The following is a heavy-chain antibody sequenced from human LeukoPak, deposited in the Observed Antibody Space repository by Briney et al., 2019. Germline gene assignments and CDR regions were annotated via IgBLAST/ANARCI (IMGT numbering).Heavy chain of an antibody. CDR1: GFTFSSYS. V-gene: IGHV3-48*02. J-gene: IGHJ4*02. Sequence: PGGSLRLSCAASGFTFSSYSMNWVRQAPGKGLEWVSYISSGSSTIYYADSVKGRFTISRDNAKNSLYLQMNSLRDEDTAVYYCARRGTYSSGWYFDYWGQGTLVTVSS. D-gene: IGHD6-19*01. CDR3: ARRGTYSSGWYFDY. CDR2: ISSGSSTI.